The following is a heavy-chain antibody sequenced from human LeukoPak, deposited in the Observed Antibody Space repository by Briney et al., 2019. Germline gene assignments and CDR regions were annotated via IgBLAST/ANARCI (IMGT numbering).Heavy chain of an antibody. D-gene: IGHD2-15*01. V-gene: IGHV4-39*01. CDR1: GGSISRSNSY. CDR2: IYFSGST. J-gene: IGHJ4*02. Sequence: SETLSLTCTVSGGSISRSNSYWGWIRQPPGKGLEWIGSIYFSGSTYYNPSLKSRVTISVDTSKNQFSLKLSSVTAADTAVYYCARGRHLGYCSGGSCPPADYWGQGTLVTVSS. CDR3: ARGRHLGYCSGGSCPPADY.